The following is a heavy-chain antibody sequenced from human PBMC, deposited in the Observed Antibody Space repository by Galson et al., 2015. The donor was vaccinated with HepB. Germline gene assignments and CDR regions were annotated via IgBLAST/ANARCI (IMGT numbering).Heavy chain of an antibody. Sequence: SVKVSCKASGYTFTGYYMHWVRQAPGQGLEWMGWINPNSGGTNYAQKFQGRVTMTRDTSISTAYMELSRLRSDDTAVYYCARGGLEGRITIFGVVTETVDYWGQGTLVTVSS. CDR2: INPNSGGT. CDR3: ARGGLEGRITIFGVVTETVDY. D-gene: IGHD3-3*01. CDR1: GYTFTGYY. J-gene: IGHJ4*02. V-gene: IGHV1-2*02.